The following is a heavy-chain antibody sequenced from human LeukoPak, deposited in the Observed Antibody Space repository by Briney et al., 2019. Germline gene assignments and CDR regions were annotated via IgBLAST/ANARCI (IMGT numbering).Heavy chain of an antibody. Sequence: SETLSLTCAVYGGSFSGYYWSWIRQSPGKGLEWIGEISHSGSTNFNPSLTSRVTISVDTSKNQFSLKLSSVTAADTAVYYCARMVYCGGDCHGFDYWGQGTLVTVSS. CDR3: ARMVYCGGDCHGFDY. V-gene: IGHV4-34*01. CDR2: ISHSGST. CDR1: GGSFSGYY. D-gene: IGHD2-21*01. J-gene: IGHJ4*02.